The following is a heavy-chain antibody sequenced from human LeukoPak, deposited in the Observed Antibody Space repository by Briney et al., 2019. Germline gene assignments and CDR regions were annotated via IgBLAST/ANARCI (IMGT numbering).Heavy chain of an antibody. J-gene: IGHJ4*02. D-gene: IGHD3-9*01. V-gene: IGHV3-74*01. CDR3: ARASGAGYDY. Sequence: GGSLRLSCAASRFIFSSYWMHWVRQAPGKGLVWVSRISGDGSSTTYADSVKGRFTISRDNAKNTLYLQINSLRADDTAVYYCARASGAGYDYWGQGTLVTVSS. CDR1: RFIFSSYW. CDR2: ISGDGSST.